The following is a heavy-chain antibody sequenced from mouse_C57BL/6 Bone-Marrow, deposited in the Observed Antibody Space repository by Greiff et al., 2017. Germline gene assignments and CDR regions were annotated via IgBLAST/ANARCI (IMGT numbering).Heavy chain of an antibody. CDR3: ALITTVVARYFDV. D-gene: IGHD1-1*01. V-gene: IGHV1-18*01. CDR2: INPNNGGT. CDR1: GYTFTDYN. J-gene: IGHJ1*03. Sequence: EVKLQESGPELVKPGASVKIPCKASGYTFTDYNMDWVKQSHGKSLEWIGDINPNNGGTIYNQKFKGKATLTVDKSSSTAYMELRSLTSEDTAVYYCALITTVVARYFDVWGTGTTVTVSS.